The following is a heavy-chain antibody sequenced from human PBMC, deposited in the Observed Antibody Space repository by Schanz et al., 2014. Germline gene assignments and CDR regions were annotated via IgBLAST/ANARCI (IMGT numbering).Heavy chain of an antibody. V-gene: IGHV1-3*04. CDR2: INTASGNT. D-gene: IGHD3-22*01. CDR1: GYTFTDYP. CDR3: ARDYYDSSGYYYCDY. Sequence: QVQLVQSGAEVKKPGTSVKVSCKTSGYTFTDYPINWVRQAPGRRLEWMGWINTASGNTRYSEAFQGRVTMTRDTSATTAYMELSSLRSEDTAMYYCARDYYDSSGYYYCDYWGQGTLVTVSS. J-gene: IGHJ4*02.